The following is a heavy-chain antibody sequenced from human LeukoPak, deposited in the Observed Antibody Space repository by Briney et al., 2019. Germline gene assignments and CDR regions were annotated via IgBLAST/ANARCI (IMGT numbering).Heavy chain of an antibody. J-gene: IGHJ4*02. D-gene: IGHD3-22*01. CDR3: ARVDSDYYYDSSGYYRH. Sequence: GGSLRLSCAASGFTFSSYWMSWVRQAPGKGLGWVANIKQDGSEKYYVDSVKGRFTISRDNAKNSLYLQMNSLRAEDTAVYYCARVDSDYYYDSSGYYRHWGQGTLVTVSS. CDR2: IKQDGSEK. CDR1: GFTFSSYW. V-gene: IGHV3-7*01.